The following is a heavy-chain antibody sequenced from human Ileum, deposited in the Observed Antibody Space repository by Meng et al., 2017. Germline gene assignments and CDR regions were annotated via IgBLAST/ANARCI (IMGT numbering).Heavy chain of an antibody. Sequence: VQLQESGPGLGRPSETLSLTCTASGGSVSSGSYYWTWIRQPPGKGLEWIGYASTNYNPSLKSRLTISLDTSKNQVSLKLTSVTAADTAVYYCARDHWGSLDYWGQGILVTVSS. D-gene: IGHD7-27*01. CDR1: GGSVSSGSYY. J-gene: IGHJ4*02. V-gene: IGHV4-61*01. CDR3: ARDHWGSLDY. CDR2: AST.